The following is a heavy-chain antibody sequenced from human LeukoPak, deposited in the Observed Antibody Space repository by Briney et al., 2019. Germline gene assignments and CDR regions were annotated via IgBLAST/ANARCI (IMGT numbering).Heavy chain of an antibody. V-gene: IGHV1-18*01. CDR3: ARVGYSSSWYTPYYYYYGMDV. J-gene: IGHJ6*02. CDR2: ISAYNGNT. CDR1: GYTFTSYG. Sequence: ASVTVSCKASGYTFTSYGISWVRQAPGQGLEWMGWISAYNGNTNYAQKLQGRVTMTTDTSTSTAYMELRSLRSDDTAVYYCARVGYSSSWYTPYYYYYGMDVWGQGTTVTVSS. D-gene: IGHD6-13*01.